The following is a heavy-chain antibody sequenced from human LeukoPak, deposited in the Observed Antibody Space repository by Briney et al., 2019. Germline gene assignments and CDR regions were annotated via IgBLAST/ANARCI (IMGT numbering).Heavy chain of an antibody. D-gene: IGHD2-21*02. Sequence: PSETLSLTCTVSGGSISSYYWSWIRQPPGKGLEWIGYIYYSGSTNYNPSLKSRLTISVDTSKNQFSLKLSSVTAADTAVYYCARDVYCGGDCSYFDYWGQGTLDTVSS. J-gene: IGHJ4*02. CDR2: IYYSGST. V-gene: IGHV4-59*01. CDR1: GGSISSYY. CDR3: ARDVYCGGDCSYFDY.